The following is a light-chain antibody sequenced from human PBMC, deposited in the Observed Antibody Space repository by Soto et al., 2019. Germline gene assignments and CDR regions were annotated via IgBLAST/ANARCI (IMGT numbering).Light chain of an antibody. CDR3: QQYGGSPRT. J-gene: IGKJ1*01. CDR1: QSVGQS. CDR2: GAS. Sequence: EVGLTQSPGPLSLSPGERATLSCRASQSVGQSLAWYQQRPGQAPRLLISGASTRATGIPDRISGSGSGTDFTLTISRLEPEDFAVYYCQQYGGSPRTFGQGTKVELK. V-gene: IGKV3-20*01.